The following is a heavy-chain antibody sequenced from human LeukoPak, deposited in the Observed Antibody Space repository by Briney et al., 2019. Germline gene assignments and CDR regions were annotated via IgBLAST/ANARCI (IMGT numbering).Heavy chain of an antibody. J-gene: IGHJ4*02. Sequence: SSSSYYWGWVRQAPGKGLEWVSALSGSGGTTYYADFMKGRFTISRDNSKNTLYLQMNSLRAEDTAVYYCARDRVGATLYFDYWGQGTLVTVSS. D-gene: IGHD1-26*01. CDR3: ARDRVGATLYFDY. CDR2: LSGSGGTT. V-gene: IGHV3-23*01. CDR1: SSSSYY.